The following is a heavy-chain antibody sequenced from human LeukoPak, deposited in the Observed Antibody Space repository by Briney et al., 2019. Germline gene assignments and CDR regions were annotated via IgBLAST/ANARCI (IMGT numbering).Heavy chain of an antibody. J-gene: IGHJ5*02. Sequence: SVKVSCKASGGTFSSYAISWVRQAPGRGLEWMGRIIPILGIANYAQKFQGRVTITADKSTSTAYVEPSSLRSEDTAVYYCARARWFDPWGQGTLVTVSS. CDR3: ARARWFDP. V-gene: IGHV1-69*04. CDR2: IIPILGIA. CDR1: GGTFSSYA.